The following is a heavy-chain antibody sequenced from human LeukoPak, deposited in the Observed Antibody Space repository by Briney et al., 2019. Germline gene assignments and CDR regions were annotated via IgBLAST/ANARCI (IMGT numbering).Heavy chain of an antibody. Sequence: SETLSLTCTVSGGSISSYYWSWIRQPPGKGLEWIGYIYYSGSTNYNPSLKSRVTISVDTSKNQFSLKLSSVTAADTAVYYCARASSLGWWFDYWGQGTLVTVSS. J-gene: IGHJ4*02. CDR1: GGSISSYY. CDR2: IYYSGST. D-gene: IGHD6-19*01. CDR3: ARASSLGWWFDY. V-gene: IGHV4-59*01.